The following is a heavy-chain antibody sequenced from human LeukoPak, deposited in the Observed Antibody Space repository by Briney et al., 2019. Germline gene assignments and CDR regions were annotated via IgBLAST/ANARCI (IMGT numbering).Heavy chain of an antibody. CDR1: GFTFSSYW. V-gene: IGHV3-7*01. CDR3: AREGDYYCSGGSCYDY. Sequence: GGSLRLSCAASGFTFSSYWMSWVRQAPGKGLEWVANIKQDGSEKYYVDSVKGRFTIFRDDAKNSLYLQMNSLRAEDTAVYYCAREGDYYCSGGSCYDYWGQGTLVTVSS. D-gene: IGHD2-15*01. J-gene: IGHJ4*02. CDR2: IKQDGSEK.